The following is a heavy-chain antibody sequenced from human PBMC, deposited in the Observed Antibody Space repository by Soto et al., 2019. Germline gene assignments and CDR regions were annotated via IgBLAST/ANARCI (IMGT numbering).Heavy chain of an antibody. J-gene: IGHJ4*02. D-gene: IGHD2-21*01. CDR1: GFTFSSYA. CDR2: ISGSGGST. Sequence: EVQLLESGGGLVQPGGSLRLSCAASGFTFSSYAMSWVRQAPGKGLEWVSAISGSGGSTYYADSVKDRFTISRDNYKNKPDLQINGVRVADTALYYCEKGSPVEVPPPFDYGGQRSLGT. V-gene: IGHV3-23*01. CDR3: EKGSPVEVPPPFDY.